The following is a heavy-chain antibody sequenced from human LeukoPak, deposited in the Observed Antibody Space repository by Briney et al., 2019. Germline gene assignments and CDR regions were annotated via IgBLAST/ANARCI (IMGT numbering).Heavy chain of an antibody. J-gene: IGHJ4*02. D-gene: IGHD6-19*01. CDR3: ARASRSRGSQRQLDY. Sequence: RPSETLSLTCAVYGGSFSGYYWSRIRQPPGKGLEWIGEINHSGSTNYNPSLKSRVTISVDTSKNQFSLKLSSVTAADTAVYYCARASRSRGSQRQLDYWGQGTLVTVSS. CDR2: INHSGST. V-gene: IGHV4-34*01. CDR1: GGSFSGYY.